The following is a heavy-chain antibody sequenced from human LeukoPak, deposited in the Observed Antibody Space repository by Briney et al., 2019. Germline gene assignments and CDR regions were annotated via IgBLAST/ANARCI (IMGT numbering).Heavy chain of an antibody. CDR2: IWYDGSNK. CDR1: GFNFNNAW. CDR3: ARGVAAVDY. D-gene: IGHD6-13*01. Sequence: GGSLRLSCTTSGFNFNNAWMNWVRQAPGKGLEWVAVIWYDGSNKYYADSVKGRFTISRDNSKNTLYLQMNSLRAEDTAVYYCARGVAAVDYWGQGTLVTVSS. V-gene: IGHV3-33*08. J-gene: IGHJ4*02.